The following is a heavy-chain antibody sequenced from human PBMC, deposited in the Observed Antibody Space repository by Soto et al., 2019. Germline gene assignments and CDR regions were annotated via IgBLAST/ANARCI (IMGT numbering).Heavy chain of an antibody. CDR1: GFTFSMYS. J-gene: IGHJ6*02. V-gene: IGHV3-7*03. Sequence: GGSLRLSCEVSGFTFSMYSMSWVRQSPGKGLEWVAKIPQEGVDGHYADSVKGRFTISRDNGKNSLYLQLNNLRAEDTAVYYCARDHLILPAHDFFYGSDVWGRGATVTSP. D-gene: IGHD2-21*02. CDR3: ARDHLILPAHDFFYGSDV. CDR2: IPQEGVDG.